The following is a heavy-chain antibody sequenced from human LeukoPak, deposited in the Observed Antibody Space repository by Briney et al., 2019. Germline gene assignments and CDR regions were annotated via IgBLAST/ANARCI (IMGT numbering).Heavy chain of an antibody. CDR2: ISSSSSYI. V-gene: IGHV3-21*01. Sequence: GGSLRLSCAASGFTFSIYSMNWVRQAPGKGLEWVSSISSSSSYIYYADSVKGRFTISRDNSRNTLFLQMNSLRAEDTAVYYCARARGYSYGLSNLFDYWGQGTLVTVSS. CDR1: GFTFSIYS. CDR3: ARARGYSYGLSNLFDY. J-gene: IGHJ4*02. D-gene: IGHD5-18*01.